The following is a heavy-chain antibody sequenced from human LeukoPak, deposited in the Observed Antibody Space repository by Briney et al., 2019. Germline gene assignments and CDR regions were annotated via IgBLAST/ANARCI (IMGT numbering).Heavy chain of an antibody. V-gene: IGHV3-23*01. CDR3: ARGVAVAGRFDY. J-gene: IGHJ4*02. CDR2: ISGTGGRT. Sequence: GGSLRLSCAASGFTFSSYAMSWVRQAPGKGLEWVSGISGTGGRTYYAGSVKGRFTISRDNSKNTLYLQMNSLRAEDTAVYYCARGVAVAGRFDYWGQGTLVTVSS. CDR1: GFTFSSYA. D-gene: IGHD6-19*01.